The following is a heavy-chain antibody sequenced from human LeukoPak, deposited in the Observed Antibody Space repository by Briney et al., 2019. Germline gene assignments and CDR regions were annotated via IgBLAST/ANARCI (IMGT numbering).Heavy chain of an antibody. CDR1: GGTFSSYA. D-gene: IGHD2-15*01. V-gene: IGHV1-69*13. J-gene: IGHJ5*02. Sequence: SVKVSCKASGGTFSSYAISRVRQAPGQGLEWMGGIIPIFGTANYAQKFQGRVTITADESTSTAYMELSSLRSEDTAVYYCARDHTMVVAANNWFDPWGQGTLVTVSS. CDR2: IIPIFGTA. CDR3: ARDHTMVVAANNWFDP.